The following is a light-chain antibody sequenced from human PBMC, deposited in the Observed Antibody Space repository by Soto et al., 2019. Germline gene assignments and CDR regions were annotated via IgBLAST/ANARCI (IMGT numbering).Light chain of an antibody. CDR2: ENT. Sequence: QPVLTQPPSVSGAPGQRVTISCTGSSSNIGAVFDVHWYQQVPGTAPKLLIYENTKGPSGVPDRFSGSKSGTSASLAITGLQAEDEADYYCQSHDSGLSGWLFGGGTKLTVL. J-gene: IGLJ2*01. CDR1: SSNIGAVFD. V-gene: IGLV1-40*01. CDR3: QSHDSGLSGWL.